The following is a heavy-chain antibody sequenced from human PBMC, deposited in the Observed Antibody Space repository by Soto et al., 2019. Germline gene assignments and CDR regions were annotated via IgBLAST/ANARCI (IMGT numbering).Heavy chain of an antibody. CDR1: GYTFTGYY. Sequence: ASVKVSCKASGYTFTGYYMHWVRQAPGQGLEWMGWINPNSGGTNYAQKFQGWVTMTRDTSISTAYMELSRLRSDDTAVYYCARGPRYSGYEFDYLGQGTLVTVSS. V-gene: IGHV1-2*04. J-gene: IGHJ4*02. CDR3: ARGPRYSGYEFDY. D-gene: IGHD5-12*01. CDR2: INPNSGGT.